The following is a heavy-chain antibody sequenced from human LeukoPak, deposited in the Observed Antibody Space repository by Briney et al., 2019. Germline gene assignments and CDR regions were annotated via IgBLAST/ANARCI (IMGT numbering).Heavy chain of an antibody. J-gene: IGHJ4*02. V-gene: IGHV3-23*01. CDR1: GFTFSSYA. CDR3: ASNKDGVIVDY. Sequence: GGSLRLYCAASGFTFSSYAMSWVRQAPGKGLEWVSAISGSGGSTYYADSVKGRFTISRDNSKNTLYLQMNSLRAEDTAVYYCASNKDGVIVDYWGQGTLVTVSS. D-gene: IGHD3-10*01. CDR2: ISGSGGST.